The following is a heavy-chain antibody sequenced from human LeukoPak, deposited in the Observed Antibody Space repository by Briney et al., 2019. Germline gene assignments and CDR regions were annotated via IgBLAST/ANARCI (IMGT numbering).Heavy chain of an antibody. J-gene: IGHJ3*02. V-gene: IGHV1-2*04. CDR3: ARGTLTAPRSAFDI. CDR2: LNPDSGGT. CDR1: GYTFTGYY. Sequence: ASVKVSCRASGYTFTGYYMSWVRQAPGQGLEWMGWLNPDSGGTHYAQNFQGWVTMTRDTSISTAYMELSRLRSDDTAVYYCARGTLTAPRSAFDIWGQGTMVTVSS. D-gene: IGHD1-14*01.